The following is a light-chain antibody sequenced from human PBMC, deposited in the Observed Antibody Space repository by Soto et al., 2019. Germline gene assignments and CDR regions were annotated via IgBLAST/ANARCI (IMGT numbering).Light chain of an antibody. CDR1: QSVSSSY. V-gene: IGKV3-20*01. J-gene: IGKJ4*01. CDR3: QQYGSSPLT. CDR2: GAS. Sequence: EIVLTQSPGTLSLSPGERATLSCRASQSVSSSYLAWYQQKPGQAPRLLIYGASSRATRIPDRFSGSGSGTDFTLTISRLEPEDFGVYYCQQYGSSPLTFGGGTKVEIK.